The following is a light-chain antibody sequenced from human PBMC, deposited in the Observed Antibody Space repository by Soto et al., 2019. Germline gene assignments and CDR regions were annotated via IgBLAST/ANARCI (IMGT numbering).Light chain of an antibody. CDR1: QSISSW. CDR3: QQYNSYSET. J-gene: IGKJ1*01. Sequence: DIQMDLYPATLSESVKDRVTITCRASQSISSWLAWYQQKPGKAPKLLIYDASSLESGVPSRFSGSGSGTEFTLTISSLQPDDFATYYCQQYNSYSETFGQGTKV. V-gene: IGKV1-5*01. CDR2: DAS.